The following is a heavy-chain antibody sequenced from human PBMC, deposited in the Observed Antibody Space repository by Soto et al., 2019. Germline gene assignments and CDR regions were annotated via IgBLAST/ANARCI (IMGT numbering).Heavy chain of an antibody. D-gene: IGHD6-19*01. CDR2: IRAYTGYT. V-gene: IGHV1-18*04. CDR1: GYTFTSYG. Sequence: QVQLVQSGGEVRKPGASVKVSCKASGYTFTSYGVSWVRQAPGQGLEWMGWIRAYTGYTNYAQKFQGRVTITTDTSTSTAYMELRSLISDDTAVYYCARASDGYRRGWYVGYFDYWGQGTLVPVSS. CDR3: ARASDGYRRGWYVGYFDY. J-gene: IGHJ4*02.